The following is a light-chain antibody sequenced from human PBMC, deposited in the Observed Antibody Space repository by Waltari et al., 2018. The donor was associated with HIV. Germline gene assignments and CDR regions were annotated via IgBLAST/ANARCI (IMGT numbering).Light chain of an antibody. CDR3: QQYGSSTGFT. CDR1: QSVSSSY. V-gene: IGKV3-20*01. Sequence: DIVLPQSPGTLSLSPGERATLSCRASQSVSSSYLALYQQKPGPAPRLLIYGASSRATGIPDRFSGSGSGTDFTHTISRLEPEDVAVYYCQQYGSSTGFTFGPGTKVDIK. J-gene: IGKJ3*01. CDR2: GAS.